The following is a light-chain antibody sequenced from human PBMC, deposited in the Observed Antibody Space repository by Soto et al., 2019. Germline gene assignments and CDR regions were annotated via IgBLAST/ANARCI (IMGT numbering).Light chain of an antibody. Sequence: DIVMTQSPDSLAVSLGERATINCKSSQSALYSPNNKNYLAWYQQKSGQPPKLLIYWASTRESGVPDRFSGSGSGTDFTLTISSLQAEDVAVYYCQQYYSTPLTFGGGTKVEIK. J-gene: IGKJ4*01. CDR3: QQYYSTPLT. CDR1: QSALYSPNNKNY. V-gene: IGKV4-1*01. CDR2: WAS.